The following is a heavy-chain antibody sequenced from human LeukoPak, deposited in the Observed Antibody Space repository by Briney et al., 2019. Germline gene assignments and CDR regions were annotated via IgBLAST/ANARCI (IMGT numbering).Heavy chain of an antibody. CDR1: GFTFSSYG. Sequence: PRGSLRLSCAASGFTFSSYGMHWVRQAPGKGLEWVAVISYDGSNKYYADSVKGRFTISRDNSKNTLYLQMNSLRAEDTAVYYCARSNGGDYYDSSGAFDIWGQGTMVTVSS. D-gene: IGHD3-22*01. V-gene: IGHV3-30*03. CDR2: ISYDGSNK. J-gene: IGHJ3*02. CDR3: ARSNGGDYYDSSGAFDI.